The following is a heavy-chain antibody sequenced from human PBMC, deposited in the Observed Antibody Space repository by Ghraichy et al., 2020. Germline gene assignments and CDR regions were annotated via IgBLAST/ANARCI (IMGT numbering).Heavy chain of an antibody. Sequence: GGSLRLSCAASGFTFSSYDMLWVRQATGKGLEWVSAIDIAGDTYYPGSVKGRFTISRENAKNSLYLQMNSLRAGDTAVYYCARSSSWNYYYAMDVWGQGTTVTVSS. CDR2: IDIAGDT. CDR1: GFTFSSYD. V-gene: IGHV3-13*01. D-gene: IGHD6-6*01. CDR3: ARSSSWNYYYAMDV. J-gene: IGHJ6*02.